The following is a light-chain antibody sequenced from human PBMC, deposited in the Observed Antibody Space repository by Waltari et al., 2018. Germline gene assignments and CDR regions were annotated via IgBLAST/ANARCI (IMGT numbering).Light chain of an antibody. CDR2: DDD. Sequence: SYVLTQPPSVSVAPGQTARITCDRFNIGSQRVHWYQQKEGQAPVLVVYDDDDRPSGIPERFSGSNSENTATLTISRVEAGDEADYYCQVWDSSSDYWVFGGGTKLTVL. J-gene: IGLJ3*02. CDR1: NIGSQR. V-gene: IGLV3-21*02. CDR3: QVWDSSSDYWV.